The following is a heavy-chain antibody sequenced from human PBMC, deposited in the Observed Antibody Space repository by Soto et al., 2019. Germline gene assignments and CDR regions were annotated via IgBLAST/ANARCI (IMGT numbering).Heavy chain of an antibody. D-gene: IGHD2-8*01. CDR1: GFTFSSYA. Sequence: GSLRLSCAASGFTFSSYAMHWVRQAPGKGLEWVAVISYDGSNKYYADSVKGRFTISRDNSKNTLYLQMNSLRAEDTARYFCVSWVSVHFDYWGPGTLVTVSS. CDR3: VSWVSVHFDY. CDR2: ISYDGSNK. V-gene: IGHV3-30-3*01. J-gene: IGHJ4*02.